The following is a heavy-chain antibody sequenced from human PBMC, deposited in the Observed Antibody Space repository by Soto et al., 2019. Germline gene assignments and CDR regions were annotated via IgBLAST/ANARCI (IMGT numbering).Heavy chain of an antibody. CDR2: ITSDGSST. Sequence: EAQLVESGGGLVQPGESLRLSCAASGFTFSSYWMHWVRQAPGKGLVWVSRITSDGSSTSYAGSVKGRFTISRDKAKNTLYLQMNSLRAEDTAVYYCVRTSLVVAAATREDYWGQGTLVTVSS. D-gene: IGHD2-15*01. CDR3: VRTSLVVAAATREDY. V-gene: IGHV3-74*01. J-gene: IGHJ4*02. CDR1: GFTFSSYW.